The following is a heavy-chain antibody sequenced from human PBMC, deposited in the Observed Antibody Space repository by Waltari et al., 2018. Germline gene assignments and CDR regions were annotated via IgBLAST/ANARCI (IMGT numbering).Heavy chain of an antibody. CDR3: ARKRTVGFDP. J-gene: IGHJ5*02. Sequence: QVQLQQWGAGLLKPSETLSLTCAVYGGSFSGYYWSWIRQPPGKGRGWIGEINHSGSTNYNPSLRGRVTISVDTSKNQFSLKLSSVTAADTAVYYCARKRTVGFDPWGQGTLVTVSS. CDR1: GGSFSGYY. CDR2: INHSGST. V-gene: IGHV4-34*01.